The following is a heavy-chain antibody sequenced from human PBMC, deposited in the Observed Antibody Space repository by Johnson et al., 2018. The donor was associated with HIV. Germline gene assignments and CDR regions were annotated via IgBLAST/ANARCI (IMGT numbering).Heavy chain of an antibody. V-gene: IGHV3-30*04. CDR1: GFTFSSYA. CDR2: ISYDGSNK. CDR3: ARENWGQRMNAFEI. J-gene: IGHJ3*02. Sequence: QVQLVESGGGVVQPGRSLRLSCAASGFTFSSYAMHWVRQAPGKGLEWVAVISYDGSNKYYADSVKGRFTISRDNSKNTLYLQMNSLRAEDTAVYYCARENWGQRMNAFEIWGQGTMVTVSS. D-gene: IGHD7-27*01.